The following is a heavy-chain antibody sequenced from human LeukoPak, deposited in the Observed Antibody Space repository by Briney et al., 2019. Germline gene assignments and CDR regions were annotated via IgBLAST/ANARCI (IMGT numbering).Heavy chain of an antibody. D-gene: IGHD5-12*01. CDR3: ARGVVSGYGPHTHYYYYMDV. V-gene: IGHV4-34*01. CDR2: INHSGST. CDR1: GGSFSSYY. Sequence: SETLSLTCAVYGGSFSSYYWSWIRQSPGKGLEWIGKINHSGSTNYNPSLKSRVTISVDTSKNQFSLKLSSVTAADTAVYYCARGVVSGYGPHTHYYYYMDVWGKGTTVTVSS. J-gene: IGHJ6*03.